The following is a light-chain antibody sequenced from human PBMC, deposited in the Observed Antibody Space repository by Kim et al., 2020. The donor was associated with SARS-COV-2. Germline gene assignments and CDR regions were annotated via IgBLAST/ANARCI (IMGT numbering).Light chain of an antibody. V-gene: IGLV1-40*01. CDR2: ANN. Sequence: QSVLTQPPSVSGAPGQRVTISCTGTSSNIGADFDVHWYQHRPGTTPKLLIFANNNRPSGVPDRLSASKSGASASLVITVLQAEDEADYYCQSYDSSLSGWVFGGGTQLTVL. J-gene: IGLJ3*02. CDR1: SSNIGADFD. CDR3: QSYDSSLSGWV.